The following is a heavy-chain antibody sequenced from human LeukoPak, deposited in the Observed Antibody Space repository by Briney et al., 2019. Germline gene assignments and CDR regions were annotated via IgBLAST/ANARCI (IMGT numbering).Heavy chain of an antibody. Sequence: PSETLSLTCTVSGDSIGSYYWSWIRQSAGKGLEWIGRIYTSGSTNYNPSLKSGVTISVDTYKNQFSLKLSSVTAADTAVYYCAGGRCSGGSCRDAFDIWGQGTMVTVSS. V-gene: IGHV4-4*07. D-gene: IGHD2-15*01. CDR1: GDSIGSYY. CDR2: IYTSGST. J-gene: IGHJ3*02. CDR3: AGGRCSGGSCRDAFDI.